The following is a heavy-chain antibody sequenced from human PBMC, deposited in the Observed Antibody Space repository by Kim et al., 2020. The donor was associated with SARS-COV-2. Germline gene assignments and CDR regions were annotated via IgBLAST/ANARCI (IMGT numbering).Heavy chain of an antibody. CDR3: ARIGDY. J-gene: IGHJ4*02. V-gene: IGHV5-51*01. CDR2: PGDSDT. Sequence: PGDSDTRYSPSVQGQVTISADKSISTAYLKWSSLKASDTAMYYCARIGDYWGQGTLVTVSS. D-gene: IGHD2-15*01.